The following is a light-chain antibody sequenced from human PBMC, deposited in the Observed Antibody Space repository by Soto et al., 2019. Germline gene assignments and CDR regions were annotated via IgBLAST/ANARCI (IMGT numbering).Light chain of an antibody. CDR1: SSDVGGYSY. CDR3: NSYTSNSTWV. Sequence: QSVLTQPASVTGSSGQSITISCTGTSSDVGGYSYVSWYQQHPGKAPKLMIFEVNNRPSGLSNRFSGSKSGNTASLTISGLQPEDEADYYCNSYTSNSTWVFGGGTKVTV. CDR2: EVN. V-gene: IGLV2-14*01. J-gene: IGLJ3*02.